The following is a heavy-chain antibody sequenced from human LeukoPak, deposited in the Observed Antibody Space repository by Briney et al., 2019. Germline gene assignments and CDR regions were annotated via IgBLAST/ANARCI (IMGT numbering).Heavy chain of an antibody. D-gene: IGHD4-17*01. V-gene: IGHV1-69*04. CDR2: IIPILGIA. J-gene: IGHJ6*02. CDR1: GGTFSSYA. CDR3: ARDRRLRSAGYCYYYGMDV. Sequence: GASVKVSCKASGGTFSSYAISWVRQAPGQGLEWMGRIIPILGIANYAQKFQGRVTITADKSTSTAYMELSSLRSEDTAVYYCARDRRLRSAGYCYYYGMDVWGQGTTVTASS.